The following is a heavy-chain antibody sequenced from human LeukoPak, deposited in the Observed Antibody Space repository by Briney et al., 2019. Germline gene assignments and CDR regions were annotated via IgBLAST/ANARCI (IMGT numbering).Heavy chain of an antibody. CDR3: ARAQGNDFWSGRNWFDP. V-gene: IGHV4-38-2*01. Sequence: SETLSLTCAVSGYSISSGYCCGWIRQPPGKGLEWIGSIYHSGSTYYNPSLKSRVTISVDTSKNQFSLKLSSVTAADTAVYYCARAQGNDFWSGRNWFDPWGQGTLVTVSS. D-gene: IGHD3-3*01. J-gene: IGHJ5*02. CDR2: IYHSGST. CDR1: GYSISSGYC.